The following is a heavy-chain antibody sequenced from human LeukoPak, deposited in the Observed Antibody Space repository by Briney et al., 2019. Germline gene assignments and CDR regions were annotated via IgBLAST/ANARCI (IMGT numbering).Heavy chain of an antibody. V-gene: IGHV3-23*01. D-gene: IGHD3-10*01. CDR2: ISGSGGST. J-gene: IGHJ5*02. CDR1: GFAFSSYA. CDR3: AKEVLLWFGELFRWFDP. Sequence: GGSLRLSCAASGFAFSSYAMSWVRQAPGKGLEWVSAISGSGGSTYYADSVKGRFTISRDNSKNTLYLQMNSLRAEHTAVYYCAKEVLLWFGELFRWFDPWGQGTLVTVSS.